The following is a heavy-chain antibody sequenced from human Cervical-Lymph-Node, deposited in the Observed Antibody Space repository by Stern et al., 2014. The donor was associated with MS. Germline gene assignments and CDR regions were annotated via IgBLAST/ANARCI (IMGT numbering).Heavy chain of an antibody. Sequence: VQLVESGGGLVKPGGSLRLSCAASGFTFSSYSMNWVRQAPGKGLEWGSSISSSSSYIYYADSVKGRFTISRDNAKNSLYLQMNSLRAEDTAVYYCARDAKTYYYGSGSHNDYWGQGTLVTVSS. J-gene: IGHJ4*02. D-gene: IGHD3-10*01. V-gene: IGHV3-21*01. CDR2: ISSSSSYI. CDR1: GFTFSSYS. CDR3: ARDAKTYYYGSGSHNDY.